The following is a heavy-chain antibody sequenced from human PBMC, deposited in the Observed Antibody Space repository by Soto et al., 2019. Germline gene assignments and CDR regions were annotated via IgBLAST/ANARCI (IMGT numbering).Heavy chain of an antibody. Sequence: TLSLTCSVSGYSVSSSDYYWAWIRQPPGKGLEWIGSMLYSGLTYYNPSLKSRVTLTVDTSKNQFSVRLNSVTASDTAVYYCAPLSVSLSGPYGIHVWGQGTTVTVSS. J-gene: IGHJ6*02. CDR1: GYSVSSSDYY. CDR3: APLSVSLSGPYGIHV. D-gene: IGHD2-15*01. V-gene: IGHV4-39*01. CDR2: MLYSGLT.